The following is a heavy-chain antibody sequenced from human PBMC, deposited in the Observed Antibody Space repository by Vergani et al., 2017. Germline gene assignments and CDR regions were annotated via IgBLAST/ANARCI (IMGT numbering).Heavy chain of an antibody. V-gene: IGHV3-23*01. CDR2: ISGSGGST. J-gene: IGHJ6*03. CDR1: GFTFSSYA. D-gene: IGHD3-16*01. CDR3: AKIGSRLNYMDV. Sequence: EVQLLESGGGLVQPGGSLRLSCAASGFTFSSYAMSWVRQAPGKALEWVSAISGSGGSTYYADSVKGRFTISRDNSKNTLYLQMNSLRAEDTAVYYCAKIGSRLNYMDVWGKGTTVTVSS.